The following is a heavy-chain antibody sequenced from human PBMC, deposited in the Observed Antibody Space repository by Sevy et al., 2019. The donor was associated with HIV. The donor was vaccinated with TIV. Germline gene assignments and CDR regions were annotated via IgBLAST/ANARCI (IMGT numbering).Heavy chain of an antibody. CDR3: ARHCTGTSCSHAFDI. Sequence: SETLSLTCAVYGGSFSGYYWSWIRQPPGKGLEWIGEINHSGSTNYNPRLKSRVTISVDTSKNQFSLKLSSVTAADTAVYYCARHCTGTSCSHAFDIWGQGTMVTVSS. D-gene: IGHD2-2*01. CDR2: INHSGST. CDR1: GGSFSGYY. V-gene: IGHV4-34*01. J-gene: IGHJ3*02.